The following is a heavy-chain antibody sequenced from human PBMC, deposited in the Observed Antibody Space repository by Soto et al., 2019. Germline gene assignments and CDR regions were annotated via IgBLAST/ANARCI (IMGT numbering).Heavy chain of an antibody. CDR3: ARGQQQMEIDF. V-gene: IGHV1-2*02. Sequence: DSVKVSCKASGYTFTGYYMHWVRQPPGQELEWMGWINPNSGGTNYAQKFQGRVTMTRDTSISTGYMELSMLRSDDTAVYYFARGQQQMEIDFWGQGTLVTVSS. CDR1: GYTFTGYY. D-gene: IGHD6-13*01. CDR2: INPNSGGT. J-gene: IGHJ4*02.